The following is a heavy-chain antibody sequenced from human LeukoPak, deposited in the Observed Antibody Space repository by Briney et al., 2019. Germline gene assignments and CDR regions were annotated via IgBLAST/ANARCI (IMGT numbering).Heavy chain of an antibody. D-gene: IGHD6-6*01. V-gene: IGHV1-18*01. J-gene: IGHJ4*02. CDR1: GYTFTSYG. CDR2: ISAYNGNT. CDR3: ARDIYSSSSGVDY. Sequence: ASVKVSCKASGYTFTSYGISWVRQAPGQGLEWMGWISAYNGNTNYAQKFQGRVTMTRDTSISTAYMELSRLRSDDTAVYYCARDIYSSSSGVDYWGQGTLVTVSS.